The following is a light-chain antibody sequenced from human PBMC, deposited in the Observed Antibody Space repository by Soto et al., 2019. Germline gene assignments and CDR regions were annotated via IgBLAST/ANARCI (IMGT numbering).Light chain of an antibody. J-gene: IGKJ1*01. V-gene: IGKV3-20*01. CDR3: QQYGSSRWT. Sequence: ETVMTQSPVTLSVSPGERATLSCRASQTVSSNLAWYQQRPGQAPRLLIYGASSRATGIPDRFSGSGSGTDFTLTISRLEPEDFAVYYCQQYGSSRWTFGQGTKVDI. CDR1: QTVSSN. CDR2: GAS.